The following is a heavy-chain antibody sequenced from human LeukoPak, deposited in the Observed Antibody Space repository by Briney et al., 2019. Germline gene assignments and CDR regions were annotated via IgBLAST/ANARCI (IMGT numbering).Heavy chain of an antibody. CDR3: AREPRLGELSFAAHFDY. V-gene: IGHV4-31*03. J-gene: IGHJ4*02. Sequence: SETLSLTCTVSGGSISSGGYYWSWIRQRPGKGLEWIGYIYYSGSTYYNPSLKSRVTISVDTSKNQFSLKLSSVTAADTAVYYCAREPRLGELSFAAHFDYWGQGTLVTVSS. D-gene: IGHD3-16*02. CDR2: IYYSGST. CDR1: GGSISSGGYY.